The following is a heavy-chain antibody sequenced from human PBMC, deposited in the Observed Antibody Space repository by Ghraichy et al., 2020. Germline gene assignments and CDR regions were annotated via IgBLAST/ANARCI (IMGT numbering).Heavy chain of an antibody. CDR1: GFTFSSYW. CDR3: ARDARIVGATVIGLDYNYGMDV. CDR2: IKQDGSEK. D-gene: IGHD1-26*01. V-gene: IGHV3-7*03. Sequence: GSLRLSCAASGFTFSSYWMSWVRQAPGKGLEWVANIKQDGSEKYYVDSVKGRFTISRDNAKNSLYLQMNSLRAEDTAVYYCARDARIVGATVIGLDYNYGMDVWGQGTTVTVSS. J-gene: IGHJ6*02.